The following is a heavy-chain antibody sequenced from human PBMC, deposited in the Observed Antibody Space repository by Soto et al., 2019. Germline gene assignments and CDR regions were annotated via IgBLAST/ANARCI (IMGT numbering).Heavy chain of an antibody. D-gene: IGHD2-15*01. Sequence: QVQLVQSGAEVKKPGASVKVSCKASGYTFTSYGISWVRQAPGQGREWRGWISAYNGNTNYAQRFQGRVTMTPDTSTTTAYMELRSLRSDDTAVYSCASGGRVVVAATSLYYYSYHMDVWGQGPTVTVSS. CDR2: ISAYNGNT. V-gene: IGHV1-18*01. CDR3: ASGGRVVVAATSLYYYSYHMDV. J-gene: IGHJ6*02. CDR1: GYTFTSYG.